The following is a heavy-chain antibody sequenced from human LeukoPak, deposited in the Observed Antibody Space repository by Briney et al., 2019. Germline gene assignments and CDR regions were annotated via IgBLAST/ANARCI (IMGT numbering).Heavy chain of an antibody. CDR1: GGSSSGYY. V-gene: IGHV4-34*01. Sequence: SETLSLTCAVYGGSSSGYYWSWIRQPPGKGLEWIGEINHSGSTNYNPSLKSRVTISVDTSKNQFSLKLSSVTAADTAVYYCARVGELWLRKYLDYWGQGTLVTVSS. J-gene: IGHJ4*02. D-gene: IGHD5-18*01. CDR3: ARVGELWLRKYLDY. CDR2: INHSGST.